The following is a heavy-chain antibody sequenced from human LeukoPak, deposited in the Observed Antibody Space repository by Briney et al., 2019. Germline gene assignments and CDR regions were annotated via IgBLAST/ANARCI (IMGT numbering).Heavy chain of an antibody. CDR1: GSTFTDYY. Sequence: SVKVSCKASGSTFTDYYMHWVRRAPGQGFEWMGWINPNDGDTNYAQKFQGRVTMTRDTSISTAHMEVSGLRSDDTAVYYCARANFLYCSSSTCLFDYWGQGTLVTVSS. CDR3: ARANFLYCSSSTCLFDY. CDR2: INPNDGDT. D-gene: IGHD2-2*01. V-gene: IGHV1-2*02. J-gene: IGHJ4*02.